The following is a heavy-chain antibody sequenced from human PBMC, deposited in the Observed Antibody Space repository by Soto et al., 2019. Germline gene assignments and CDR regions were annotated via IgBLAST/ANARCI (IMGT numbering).Heavy chain of an antibody. Sequence: SETLSLTWTVSCGSSSSGGYYWSWIRQHPGKGLEWIGYIYYSGSTYYNPSLKSRVTISVDTSKNQFSLKLSSVTAADTAVYYCARDSDYGRFDPWGQGTLVTVSS. D-gene: IGHD3-16*01. J-gene: IGHJ5*02. CDR2: IYYSGST. CDR3: ARDSDYGRFDP. CDR1: CGSSSSGGYY. V-gene: IGHV4-31*02.